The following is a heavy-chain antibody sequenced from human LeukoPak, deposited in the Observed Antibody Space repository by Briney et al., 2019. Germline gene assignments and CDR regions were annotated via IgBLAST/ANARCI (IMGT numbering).Heavy chain of an antibody. CDR1: GYTFTGYY. CDR2: INPNSGGT. CDR3: ATYDILTGYSPGFDY. V-gene: IGHV1-2*06. J-gene: IGHJ4*02. Sequence: GASVKVSCKASGYTFTGYYMHWVRQAPGQGLEWMGRINPNSGGTNYAQKFQGRVTMTRDTSISTAYMELSRLRSDDTPVYYCATYDILTGYSPGFDYWGQGTLVTVSS. D-gene: IGHD3-9*01.